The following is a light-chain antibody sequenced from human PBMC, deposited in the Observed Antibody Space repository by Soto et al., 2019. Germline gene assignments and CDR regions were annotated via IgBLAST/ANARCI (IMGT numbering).Light chain of an antibody. V-gene: IGKV1-5*01. J-gene: IGKJ5*01. CDR1: QSISSW. CDR3: QQYNSYWIT. Sequence: DIQMTQSPSTLSASVGDRVTITCGASQSISSWLAWYQQKPGKAPKLLIYDASSLESGVPSRFSGSGSGTEFTLTISSLQPDDFATYYCQQYNSYWITFGQGARLEN. CDR2: DAS.